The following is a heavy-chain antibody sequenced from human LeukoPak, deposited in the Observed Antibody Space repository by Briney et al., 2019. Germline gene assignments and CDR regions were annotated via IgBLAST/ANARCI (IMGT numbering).Heavy chain of an antibody. V-gene: IGHV4-30-4*01. J-gene: IGHJ3*02. D-gene: IGHD5-24*01. Sequence: SETLSLTCTVSGGSISSGDYYWSWIRQPPGKGLEWIGFIYYSGSTQYNPSHKSRVTISVDTSNNLFSLNLSSVTAADTAVYFCARAEMATIPFDIWGQGTMVTFSS. CDR1: GGSISSGDYY. CDR3: ARAEMATIPFDI. CDR2: IYYSGST.